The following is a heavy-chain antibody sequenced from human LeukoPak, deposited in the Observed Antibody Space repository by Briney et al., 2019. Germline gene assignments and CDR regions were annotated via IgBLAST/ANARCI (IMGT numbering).Heavy chain of an antibody. V-gene: IGHV3-7*01. Sequence: PGGSLRLSCAASGFTFSSYWMSWVRQAPGKGLEWVANIKQDGSEKYYMDSVKGRFTISRDNAKNSLYLQMNSLRAEDTAVYYCARDAYYYDSSGYRNFDYWGQGTLVTVSS. CDR2: IKQDGSEK. CDR1: GFTFSSYW. J-gene: IGHJ4*02. D-gene: IGHD3-22*01. CDR3: ARDAYYYDSSGYRNFDY.